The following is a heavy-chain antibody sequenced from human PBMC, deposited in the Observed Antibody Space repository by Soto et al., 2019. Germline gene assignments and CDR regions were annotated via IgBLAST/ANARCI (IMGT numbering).Heavy chain of an antibody. V-gene: IGHV4-30-2*01. Sequence: QLQLQESGSGLVKPSQTLSLTCAVSGGSISSGGYSWSWIRQPPGKGLEWIGYIYHSGSTYYNPSLQSRVTISVDRSKNQFSLKLSSVTAADTAVYYCARVPFYYDSSGLRYYYYGMDVWGQGTTVTVSS. CDR2: IYHSGST. D-gene: IGHD3-22*01. J-gene: IGHJ6*02. CDR1: GGSISSGGYS. CDR3: ARVPFYYDSSGLRYYYYGMDV.